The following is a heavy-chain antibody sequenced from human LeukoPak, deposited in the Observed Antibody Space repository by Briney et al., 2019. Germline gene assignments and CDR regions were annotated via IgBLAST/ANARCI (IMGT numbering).Heavy chain of an antibody. V-gene: IGHV3-23*01. J-gene: IGHJ4*02. D-gene: IGHD2-15*01. CDR2: ISFSGANS. Sequence: GRSLTLSCAASGFTFSDSAMTWVRQPPGKGLDWVSLISFSGANSYYADSVKGRFTISRDNSKDTLFLQMNSLRAEDTAIYYCARDYCSGGSCYYFDYWGQGTLVTVSS. CDR1: GFTFSDSA. CDR3: ARDYCSGGSCYYFDY.